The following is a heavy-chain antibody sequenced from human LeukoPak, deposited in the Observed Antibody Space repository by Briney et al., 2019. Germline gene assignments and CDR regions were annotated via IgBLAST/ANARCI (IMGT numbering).Heavy chain of an antibody. V-gene: IGHV3-48*03. J-gene: IGHJ6*02. CDR3: ARPLGAYYYGMDV. CDR2: ISSSGSTI. CDR1: GFTFSSYE. Sequence: GGSLRLSCAASGFTFSSYEMNWVRQAPGKGLEWVSYISSSGSTIYYADSVKGRFTISRDNAKNSLYLQMNSLRAEDTAVYYCARPLGAYYYGMDVWGQGTTVTVSS. D-gene: IGHD3-16*01.